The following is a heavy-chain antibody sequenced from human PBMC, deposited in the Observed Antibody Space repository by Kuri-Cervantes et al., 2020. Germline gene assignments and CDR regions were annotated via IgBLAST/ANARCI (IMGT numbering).Heavy chain of an antibody. J-gene: IGHJ4*02. Sequence: GGSLRLSCAASGITFTDYWMHWVRQAPGKGLVWVSRINSDGSTTSYADSVKGRFTISRDHAKNTLYLQMNSLRPEDTAVYYCVSGTGPTTGTTLFDCWGQGTLVTVSS. CDR3: VSGTGPTTGTTLFDC. D-gene: IGHD4-17*01. CDR1: GITFTDYW. V-gene: IGHV3-74*01. CDR2: INSDGSTT.